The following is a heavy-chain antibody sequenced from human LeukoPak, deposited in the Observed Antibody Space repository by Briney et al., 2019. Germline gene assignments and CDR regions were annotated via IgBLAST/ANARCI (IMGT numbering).Heavy chain of an antibody. CDR1: GFTFDNYA. D-gene: IGHD4-17*01. V-gene: IGHV3-9*01. J-gene: IGHJ4*02. CDR3: ARGDYYGDLPDY. Sequence: GGSLRLSCATSGFTFDNYAMHWVRQAPGKGLEWVSGISWNSGSIDYADSVKGRFTISRDNAKNSLYLQMNSLRAEDTAVYYCARGDYYGDLPDYWGQGTLVTVSS. CDR2: ISWNSGSI.